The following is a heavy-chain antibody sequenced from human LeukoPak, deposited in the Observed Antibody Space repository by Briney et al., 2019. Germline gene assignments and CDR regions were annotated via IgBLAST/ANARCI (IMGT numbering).Heavy chain of an antibody. CDR3: ARLGCGGDCYHPLYYYYYMDV. Sequence: SETLSLTCAVYGGSFSGYYWSWIRQPPGKGLEWIGEINHSGSTNYNPSLKSRVTISVDTSKNQFSLKLSSVTAADTAVYYCARLGCGGDCYHPLYYYYYMDVWGKGTTVTISS. V-gene: IGHV4-34*01. D-gene: IGHD2-21*02. J-gene: IGHJ6*03. CDR2: INHSGST. CDR1: GGSFSGYY.